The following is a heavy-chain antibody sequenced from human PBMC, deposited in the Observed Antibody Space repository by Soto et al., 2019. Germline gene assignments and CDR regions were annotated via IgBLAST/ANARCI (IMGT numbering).Heavy chain of an antibody. V-gene: IGHV3-74*01. CDR1: GFTFSGFW. CDR3: ASLSATIDY. Sequence: GGSLRLSCAASGFTFSGFWMHWLRQVPGKGLMWVGEIDPNGHSTDYADSVRGRFTISRDNAKNTLYLQMNSLRVEDTAVYYCASLSATIDYWGPGTLVTVSS. J-gene: IGHJ4*02. D-gene: IGHD3-3*01. CDR2: IDPNGHST.